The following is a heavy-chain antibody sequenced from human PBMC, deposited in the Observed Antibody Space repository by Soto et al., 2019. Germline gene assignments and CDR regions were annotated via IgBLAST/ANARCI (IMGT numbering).Heavy chain of an antibody. CDR1: GFTFSSYD. J-gene: IGHJ4*02. CDR3: VRRVSGNYDY. V-gene: IGHV3-64*01. D-gene: IGHD1-7*01. Sequence: VQLAESGGGMVQPGGSLRLSCVASGFTFSSYDMHWVRKAPGKGLEYVSSISSNGGTTYYGNSVKGRFTISRDNSKNTLYLQMGSLRAEDMAVYYCVRRVSGNYDYWGQGTLVTVSS. CDR2: ISSNGGTT.